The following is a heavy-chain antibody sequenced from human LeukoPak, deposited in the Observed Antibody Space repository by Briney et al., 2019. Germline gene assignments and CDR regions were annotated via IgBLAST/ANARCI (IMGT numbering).Heavy chain of an antibody. Sequence: GGSLRLSCAASGFTFSSYGMSWVRQAPGKGLVWVSRISPDGSGTSYGDSVKGRFTISRDNAKNTVYLQMNSLRAEDTAVYYCIRSRSGSYGYFDYWGQGTLVTVSS. CDR1: GFTFSSYG. CDR3: IRSRSGSYGYFDY. J-gene: IGHJ4*02. CDR2: ISPDGSGT. D-gene: IGHD3-10*01. V-gene: IGHV3-74*01.